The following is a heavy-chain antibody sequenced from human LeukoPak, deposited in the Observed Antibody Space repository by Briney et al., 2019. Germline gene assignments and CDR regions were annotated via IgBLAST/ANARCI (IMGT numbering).Heavy chain of an antibody. CDR1: GYTFTGYY. CDR3: ARGKNDAFDI. CDR2: INPKSGGT. V-gene: IGHV1-2*02. J-gene: IGHJ3*02. Sequence: GASVKVSCKASGYTFTGYYMHWVRQAPGQGLEWMGWINPKSGGTNYAQKFQGRVTMTRDTSISTAYMELSRLRSDDTAVYYCARGKNDAFDIWGQGTMVTVSS.